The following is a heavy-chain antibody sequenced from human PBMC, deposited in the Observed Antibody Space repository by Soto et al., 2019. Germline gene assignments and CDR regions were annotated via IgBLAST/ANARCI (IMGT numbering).Heavy chain of an antibody. Sequence: QVQLVESGGGVVQPGSSLRLSCAASGFTLSSYGMHWVRQAPGKGLEWVAVISYVGRNKYYADSVKGRFTISRDNSKNTLYLEMNSLRAEDTAVYYCAKGGSISARYFDYWGQGTLATVSS. CDR3: AKGGSISARYFDY. CDR2: ISYVGRNK. J-gene: IGHJ4*02. D-gene: IGHD6-6*01. CDR1: GFTLSSYG. V-gene: IGHV3-30*18.